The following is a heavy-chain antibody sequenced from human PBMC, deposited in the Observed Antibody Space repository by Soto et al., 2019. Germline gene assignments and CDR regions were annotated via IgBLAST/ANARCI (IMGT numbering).Heavy chain of an antibody. Sequence: SLRLYCAASGFPFSSYAMTWVRQAPGKGLEWVANIKQDGSEKYYVDSVKGRFTISRDNAKNSLYLQMNSLRAEDTAVYYCARVVSAFTRGERIDYYSVDMDVWGQGTTVTVSS. J-gene: IGHJ6*02. CDR3: ARVVSAFTRGERIDYYSVDMDV. CDR2: IKQDGSEK. CDR1: GFPFSSYA. V-gene: IGHV3-7*03. D-gene: IGHD2-2*01.